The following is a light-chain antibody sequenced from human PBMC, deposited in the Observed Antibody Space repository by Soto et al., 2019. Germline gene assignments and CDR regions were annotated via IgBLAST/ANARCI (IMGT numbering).Light chain of an antibody. V-gene: IGKV3-11*01. J-gene: IGKJ1*01. CDR3: QQRSNWPPT. Sequence: DIVLTQSPGTLSLSPGERATLSCRASQSVRNNYLAWYQQKPGQAPRLLIYDASNRATGIPARFSGSGSGTDFTLTISSLEPEDFAVYYCQQRSNWPPTFGQGTKVDIK. CDR1: QSVRNNY. CDR2: DAS.